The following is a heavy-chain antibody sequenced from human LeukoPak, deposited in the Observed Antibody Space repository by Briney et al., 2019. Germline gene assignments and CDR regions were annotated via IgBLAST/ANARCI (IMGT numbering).Heavy chain of an antibody. CDR2: INPNSGGT. D-gene: IGHD3-22*01. Sequence: GASVKVSCKASGYTFTGYYMHWVRQAPGQGLEWMGWINPNSGGTNYAQKFQGRVTMTRDTSISTAYMELSRLRSDDTAVYYCARDHGPDYYDSSGYTYYFDYWGQGTLVTVSS. J-gene: IGHJ4*02. CDR1: GYTFTGYY. V-gene: IGHV1-2*02. CDR3: ARDHGPDYYDSSGYTYYFDY.